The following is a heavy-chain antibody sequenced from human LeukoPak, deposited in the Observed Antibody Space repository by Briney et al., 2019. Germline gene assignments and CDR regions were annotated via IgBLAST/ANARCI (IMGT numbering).Heavy chain of an antibody. CDR1: GFTVSSNY. D-gene: IGHD6-13*01. Sequence: GGSLRLSCAASGFTVSSNYMSWVRQAPGKGLEWVSVTYSGGSTYYADSVKGRFTISRDNSKNTLYVQMNSLRAEDTAVYYCARDLRYSSSWYPLFDYWGQGTLVTVSS. CDR2: TYSGGST. J-gene: IGHJ4*02. V-gene: IGHV3-53*05. CDR3: ARDLRYSSSWYPLFDY.